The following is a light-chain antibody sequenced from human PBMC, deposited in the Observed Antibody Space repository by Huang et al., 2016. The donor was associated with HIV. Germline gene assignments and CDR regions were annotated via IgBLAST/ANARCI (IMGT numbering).Light chain of an antibody. CDR2: DAS. Sequence: DIQMTQSPSSLSASVGDRVTITCQASQDISNSLSWYHQKPGKAPKLLIYDASNLETGVPSRFSGSGYGTHFTLTISGLQPEDIATYYCQQHLSLPLTFGGGTKVEI. V-gene: IGKV1-33*01. J-gene: IGKJ4*01. CDR3: QQHLSLPLT. CDR1: QDISNS.